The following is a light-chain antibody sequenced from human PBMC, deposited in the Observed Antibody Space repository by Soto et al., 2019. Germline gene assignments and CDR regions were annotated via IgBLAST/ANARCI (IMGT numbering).Light chain of an antibody. J-gene: IGKJ5*01. CDR3: QHYTLNPAP. Sequence: RLTQSPSSLSASVGDTVTISCRASQDIYTYLDWYQQKPGKAPTLLIFDASSLHHGVPPRFAGSGSGSEFTLTINRLQADDFATYYCQHYTLNPAPFGQGTRV. V-gene: IGKV1-5*01. CDR1: QDIYTY. CDR2: DAS.